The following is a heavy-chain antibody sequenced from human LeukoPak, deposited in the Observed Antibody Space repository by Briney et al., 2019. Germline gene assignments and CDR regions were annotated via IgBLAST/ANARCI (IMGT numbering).Heavy chain of an antibody. CDR2: INHSGST. J-gene: IGHJ3*02. CDR3: ARWAHAFDI. Sequence: SETLSLTCAVYGGSFSGYYWSWIRQPPGKGLEWIGEINHSGSTNYNPSLKSRVTISVDMSKNQFSLKLSSVTAADTAVYYCARWAHAFDIWGQGTMVTVSS. CDR1: GGSFSGYY. V-gene: IGHV4-34*01.